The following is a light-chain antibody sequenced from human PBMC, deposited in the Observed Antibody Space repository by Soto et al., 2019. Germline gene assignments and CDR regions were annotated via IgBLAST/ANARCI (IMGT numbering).Light chain of an antibody. CDR1: QSVSGN. Sequence: EIVMTQSPVTLSVSPGERATLYCRASQSVSGNLAWYQQKPGQAPRLLIYGASTRATGLPARFSGSGSGTEFTLTISSLQSEDFAVYYCQQYNDWPTITFGQGTRLEIK. V-gene: IGKV3-15*01. CDR2: GAS. J-gene: IGKJ5*01. CDR3: QQYNDWPTIT.